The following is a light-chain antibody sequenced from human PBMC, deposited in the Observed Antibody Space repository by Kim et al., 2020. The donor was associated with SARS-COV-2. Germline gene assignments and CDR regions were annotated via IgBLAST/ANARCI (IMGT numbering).Light chain of an antibody. Sequence: QSVLTKPPSVSAAPGQKVTISCSGGSSNIGNNYVSWYQQFPGTAPKLLIYDNNKRPSGIPDRFSGSKSGTSATLGITGLQTGDEADYYCGTWDSSLSAVVFGGGTQLTVL. CDR2: DNN. CDR1: SSNIGNNY. CDR3: GTWDSSLSAVV. J-gene: IGLJ3*02. V-gene: IGLV1-51*01.